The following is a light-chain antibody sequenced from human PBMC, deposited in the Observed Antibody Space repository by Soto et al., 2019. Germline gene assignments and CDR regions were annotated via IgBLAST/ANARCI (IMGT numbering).Light chain of an antibody. Sequence: ISVTHSADTLSVSPGESATLSCRASQRVXSNLDWYQQRPGQAPRVLXYCASTSANGVPASLSGRGSGTAFTPTISRLQPAYFAAYYCQQRSNRRSTFGQGTRLEIK. CDR2: CAS. V-gene: IGKV3-15*01. CDR1: QRVXSN. J-gene: IGKJ5*01. CDR3: QQRSNRRST.